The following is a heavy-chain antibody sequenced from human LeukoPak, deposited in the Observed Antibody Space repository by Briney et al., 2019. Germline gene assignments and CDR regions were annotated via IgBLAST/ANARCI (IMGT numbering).Heavy chain of an antibody. J-gene: IGHJ4*02. CDR3: ARLDASGLDY. D-gene: IGHD6-19*01. CDR2: ISYDGSNK. Sequence: GGSLRLSCAASGFTFSSYGMHWVRQAPGKGLEWVAVISYDGSNKYYADSVKGRFTISRDNAKNSLYLQMNSLRADDTAVYYCARLDASGLDYWGQGTLVTVSS. V-gene: IGHV3-30*03. CDR1: GFTFSSYG.